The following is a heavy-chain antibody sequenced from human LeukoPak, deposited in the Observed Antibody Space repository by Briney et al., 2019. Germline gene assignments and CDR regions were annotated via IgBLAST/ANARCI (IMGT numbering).Heavy chain of an antibody. V-gene: IGHV5-51*01. CDR3: ARQSITIFGVPRGWFDP. CDR2: IYPDDSNT. J-gene: IGHJ5*02. CDR1: GYSFTSYW. D-gene: IGHD3-3*01. Sequence: GESLKISRKGSGYSFTSYWIGWVRQMPGKGLEWMGIIYPDDSNTKYSPSFQGLVTISADKSISTAYLQWSSLKASDTAMYYCARQSITIFGVPRGWFDPWGQGTLVTVSS.